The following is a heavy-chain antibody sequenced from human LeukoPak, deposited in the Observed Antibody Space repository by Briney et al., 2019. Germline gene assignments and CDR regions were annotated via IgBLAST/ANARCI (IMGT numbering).Heavy chain of an antibody. CDR1: GFTFSSYG. CDR3: AKQYLQYYCDY. D-gene: IGHD4-11*01. J-gene: IGHJ4*02. V-gene: IGHV3-30*18. Sequence: GGSLRLSCAASGFTFSSYGMHWVRQAPGKGLEWVAVISYDGSNKYYADSVKGRFTISRDNSKNTLYLQMNSLRAEDTAVYYCAKQYLQYYCDYWGQGTLVTVSS. CDR2: ISYDGSNK.